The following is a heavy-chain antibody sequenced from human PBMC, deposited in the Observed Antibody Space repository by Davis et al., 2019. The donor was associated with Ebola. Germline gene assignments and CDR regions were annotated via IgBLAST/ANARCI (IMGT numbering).Heavy chain of an antibody. D-gene: IGHD3-22*01. CDR3: TRDFDRVRE. CDR1: GFTFSSYG. CDR2: ISYDGSNK. J-gene: IGHJ4*02. V-gene: IGHV3-30*03. Sequence: GESLKISCAASGFTFSSYGMHWVRQAPGKGLEWVAVISYDGSNKYYADSVKGRFTISRDSAKNTVYLQMNSLRVEDTAVYYCTRDFDRVREWGQGTLVTVSS.